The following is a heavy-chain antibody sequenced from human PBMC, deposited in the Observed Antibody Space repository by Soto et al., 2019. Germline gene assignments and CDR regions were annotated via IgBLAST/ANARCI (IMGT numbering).Heavy chain of an antibody. Sequence: QSGGSLRLSCTVSGLTVGNNHMGWVRQAPGKELEWVLVIYSGGVTDYADSVKGRFTISRDNSKNTLYLQMNSLRAEDTAVYYCARDPMRGFGELSLRFDYWGQGTLVTVSS. D-gene: IGHD3-10*01. CDR1: GLTVGNNH. J-gene: IGHJ4*02. CDR2: IYSGGVT. V-gene: IGHV3-66*01. CDR3: ARDPMRGFGELSLRFDY.